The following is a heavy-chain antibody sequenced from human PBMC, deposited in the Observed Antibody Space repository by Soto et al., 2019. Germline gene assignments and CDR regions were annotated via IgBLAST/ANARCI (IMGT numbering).Heavy chain of an antibody. CDR2: IRSKAYGGTT. CDR1: GFTFGDYA. CDR3: AKHAAAAAPDY. J-gene: IGHJ4*02. Sequence: GGSLRLSCTTSGFTFGDYAMSWLRQAPGKGLEWIGYIRSKAYGGTTEYAASVKGRFTISRDDSKSIAYLQMNSLRAEDTAVYYCAKHAAAAAPDYWGQGTLVTVSS. V-gene: IGHV3-49*03. D-gene: IGHD6-13*01.